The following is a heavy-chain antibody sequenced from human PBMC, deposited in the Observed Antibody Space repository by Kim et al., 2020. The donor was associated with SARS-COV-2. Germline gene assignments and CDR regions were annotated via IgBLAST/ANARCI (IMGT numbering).Heavy chain of an antibody. Sequence: GYAAPVKGRFTISRDDSKNTLYLQMNSLKTEDTAVYYCTTDHGSGWYKDYWGQGTLVTVSS. CDR3: TTDHGSGWYKDY. D-gene: IGHD6-19*01. J-gene: IGHJ4*02. V-gene: IGHV3-15*01.